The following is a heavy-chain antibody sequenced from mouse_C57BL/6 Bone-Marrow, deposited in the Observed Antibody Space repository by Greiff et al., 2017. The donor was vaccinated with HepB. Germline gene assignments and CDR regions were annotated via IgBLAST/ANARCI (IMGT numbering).Heavy chain of an antibody. J-gene: IGHJ3*01. CDR3: ANIATCGGFAY. V-gene: IGHV1-82*01. CDR1: GYAFSSSW. D-gene: IGHD4-1*02. Sequence: VVEPGASVKISCKASGYAFSSSWMNWVKQRPGKGLEWIGRIYPGDGDTNYNGKFKGKATLTADKSSSTAYMQLSSLTSEDSAVYFCANIATCGGFAYWGQGTLVTVSA. CDR2: IYPGDGDT.